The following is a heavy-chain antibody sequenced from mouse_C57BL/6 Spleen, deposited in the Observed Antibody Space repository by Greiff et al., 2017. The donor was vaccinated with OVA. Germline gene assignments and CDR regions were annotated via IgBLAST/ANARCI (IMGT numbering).Heavy chain of an antibody. V-gene: IGHV5-17*01. D-gene: IGHD2-5*01. CDR2: ISSGSSTI. CDR1: GFTFSDYG. CDR3: ATYSNYYAMDY. J-gene: IGHJ4*01. Sequence: EVNVVESGGGLVKPGGSLKLSCAASGFTFSDYGMHWVRQAPEKGLEWVAYISSGSSTIYYADTVKGRFTISRDNAKNTLFLQMTSLRSEDTAMYYCATYSNYYAMDYWGQGTSVTVSS.